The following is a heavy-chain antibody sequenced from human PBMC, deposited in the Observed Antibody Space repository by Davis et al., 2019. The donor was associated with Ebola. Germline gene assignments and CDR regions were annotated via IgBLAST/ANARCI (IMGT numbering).Heavy chain of an antibody. Sequence: SETLSLTCTVSGGSISSYYWSWIRQPPGKGLEWIGYIYYSGSTNYNPSLKSRVTISVDTSKNQFSLKLSSVTAADTAVYYCARGQYHYDRTGYHPDDYFDYWGQETLVTVSS. CDR3: ARGQYHYDRTGYHPDDYFDY. CDR1: GGSISSYY. V-gene: IGHV4-59*12. D-gene: IGHD3-22*01. J-gene: IGHJ4*02. CDR2: IYYSGST.